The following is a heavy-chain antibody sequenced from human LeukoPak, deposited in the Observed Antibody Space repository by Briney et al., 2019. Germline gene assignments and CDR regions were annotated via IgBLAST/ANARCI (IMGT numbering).Heavy chain of an antibody. CDR2: ISSSSSTI. J-gene: IGHJ4*02. V-gene: IGHV3-48*03. D-gene: IGHD1-14*01. CDR3: ARFAEWFDY. CDR1: GFTYSSYE. Sequence: GGSLRLSCAASGFTYSSYEMNWVRQAPGKGLEWVSYISSSSSTIYYADSVKGRFTISRDNAKNSLYLQMNSLRAEDTAVYYCARFAEWFDYWGQGTLVTVSS.